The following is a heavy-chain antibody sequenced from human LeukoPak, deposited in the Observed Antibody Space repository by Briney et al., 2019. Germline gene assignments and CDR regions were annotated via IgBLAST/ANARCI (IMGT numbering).Heavy chain of an antibody. D-gene: IGHD1-26*01. J-gene: IGHJ6*03. Sequence: SETLSLTCAVSGYSISSGYYWGWMRQPPGNGLEWFGSIYHSGSTYYNHSLKSRVTISGDKSKNQFSLKLSSVTAADTAVYYCARAVGASYYYYYYMDVWGKGTTVTVSS. CDR3: ARAVGASYYYYYYMDV. CDR1: GYSISSGYY. CDR2: IYHSGST. V-gene: IGHV4-38-2*01.